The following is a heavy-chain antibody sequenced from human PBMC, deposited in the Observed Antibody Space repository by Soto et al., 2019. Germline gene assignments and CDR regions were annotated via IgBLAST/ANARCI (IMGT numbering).Heavy chain of an antibody. Sequence: GGSLRLSCAASGFTFSDYYVSWIRQAPGKGLEWVSYISSSSSYTNYADSVKGRFTISRDNAKNSLYLQMNSLRAEDTAVYYCAREYSTPPGYYYGMDVWGQGTTVTVSS. D-gene: IGHD2-2*01. CDR1: GFTFSDYY. CDR2: ISSSSSYT. J-gene: IGHJ6*02. V-gene: IGHV3-11*06. CDR3: AREYSTPPGYYYGMDV.